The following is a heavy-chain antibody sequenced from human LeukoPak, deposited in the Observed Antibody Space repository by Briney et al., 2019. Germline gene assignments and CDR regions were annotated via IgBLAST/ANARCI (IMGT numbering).Heavy chain of an antibody. CDR3: ARGPVVVSHNWFDP. D-gene: IGHD3-22*01. CDR1: GGSFSGYY. J-gene: IGHJ5*02. V-gene: IGHV4-34*01. CDR2: INHSGST. Sequence: PSETLSLTCAVYGGSFSGYYWSWIRQPPGKGLEWIGEINHSGSTNYNPSLKSRVTISVDTSKNQFSLKLSSVTAADTAVYYCARGPVVVSHNWFDPWGQGTLVTVSS.